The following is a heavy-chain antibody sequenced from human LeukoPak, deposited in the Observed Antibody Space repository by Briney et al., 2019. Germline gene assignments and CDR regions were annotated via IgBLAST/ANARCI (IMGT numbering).Heavy chain of an antibody. CDR2: IYPGDSDT. D-gene: IGHD1-26*01. CDR1: GYSITSSW. J-gene: IGHJ4*02. Sequence: AESLKISCKASGYSITSSWIGWVRQMPGKGLEWMGIIYPGDSDTRYNPSFQGHVTISADNSISTAYLQWSSLKASDTAMYYCAIYSDIYYFDHWGQGTLVTVSS. V-gene: IGHV5-51*01. CDR3: AIYSDIYYFDH.